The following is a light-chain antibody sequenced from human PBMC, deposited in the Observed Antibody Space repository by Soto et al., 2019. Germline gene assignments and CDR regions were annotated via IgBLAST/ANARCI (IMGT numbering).Light chain of an antibody. CDR2: AAS. CDR3: QQYGGSPRT. V-gene: IGKV3-20*01. J-gene: IGKJ1*01. CDR1: QTIGSSH. Sequence: EIVLTHSPGTLSLSPGERATLSCRASQTIGSSHLAWYQQKPGQAPRVLIFAASSRATGIPDRFSGSGSGTDFTLTISRLEPEDFAVYYCQQYGGSPRTFGQGTKVDIK.